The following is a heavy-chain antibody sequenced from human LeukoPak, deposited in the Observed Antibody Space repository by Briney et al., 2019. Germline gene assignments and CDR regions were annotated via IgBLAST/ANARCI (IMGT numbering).Heavy chain of an antibody. CDR1: GDIFNNYA. D-gene: IGHD3-10*01. CDR3: VRVGGDNIRRGELLLRRCYFDT. V-gene: IGHV1-69*13. CDR2: IIPIFTTT. Sequence: ASVKVSCKTSGDIFNNYAFSWVRQAPGQGLEWMGGIIPIFTTTHFAEKFQGRFTITADGPTSTVYMGLSSLRSDDTAVYYCVRVGGDNIRRGELLLRRCYFDTWGQGTLVTVSS. J-gene: IGHJ4*02.